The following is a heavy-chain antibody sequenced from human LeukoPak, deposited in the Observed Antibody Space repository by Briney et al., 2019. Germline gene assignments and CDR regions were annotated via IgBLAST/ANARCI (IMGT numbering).Heavy chain of an antibody. J-gene: IGHJ4*02. V-gene: IGHV1-2*06. CDR1: GYTFTDYY. D-gene: IGHD3-3*01. Sequence: ASVKVSCKVSGYTFTDYYLHWVRQAPGQGLEWMGRINPNSGGTNYAQKFQGRVTMTRDTSISTAYMELSRLRSDDTAVYYCARGEWLLHYWGQGTLVTVPS. CDR3: ARGEWLLHY. CDR2: INPNSGGT.